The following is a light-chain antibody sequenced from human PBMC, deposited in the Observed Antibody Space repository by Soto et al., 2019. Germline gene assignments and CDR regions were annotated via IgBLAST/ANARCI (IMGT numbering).Light chain of an antibody. J-gene: IGKJ1*01. CDR3: QQTYNFPWT. CDR2: GSK. Sequence: DIQMTQSPSSLSASVGDRITITCRASESVVGYLNWYQLKPGRVPKSLIYGSKSLQSGVPSRFSGSVSGTDFTLTISSLQPDDFATYYCQQTYNFPWTLGQGTNVE. V-gene: IGKV1-39*01. CDR1: ESVVGY.